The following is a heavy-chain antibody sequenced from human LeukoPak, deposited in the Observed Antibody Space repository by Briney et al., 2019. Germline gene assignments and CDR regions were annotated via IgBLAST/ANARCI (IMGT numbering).Heavy chain of an antibody. CDR3: WCGSYYYDSRSQDDAFDI. D-gene: IGHD3-22*01. CDR2: MNPNSGNT. Sequence: ASVKVSCKASGYTFTSYDINWVRQATGQGLEWMGWMNPNSGNTGYAQKFQGRVTMTTNTSISPAYMELSSLRSEDTAVYYCWCGSYYYDSRSQDDAFDIWGQGTMVTVSS. V-gene: IGHV1-8*01. CDR1: GYTFTSYD. J-gene: IGHJ3*02.